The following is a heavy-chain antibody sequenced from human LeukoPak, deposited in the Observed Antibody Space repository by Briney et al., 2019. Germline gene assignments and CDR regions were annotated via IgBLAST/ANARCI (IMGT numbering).Heavy chain of an antibody. J-gene: IGHJ5*02. V-gene: IGHV3-21*04. CDR3: AKGYCSSTSCYLLFDP. Sequence: PGGSLRLSCAASGFTFSSYSMNWVRQAPGKGLEWVSSISSSSSYIYYADSVKGRFTISRDNAKNSLYLQMNSLRAEDMALYYCAKGYCSSTSCYLLFDPWGQGTLVTVSS. CDR2: ISSSSSYI. D-gene: IGHD2-2*01. CDR1: GFTFSSYS.